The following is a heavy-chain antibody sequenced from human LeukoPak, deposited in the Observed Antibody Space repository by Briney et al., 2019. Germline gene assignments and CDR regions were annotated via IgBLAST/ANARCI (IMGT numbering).Heavy chain of an antibody. V-gene: IGHV3-43*01. Sequence: GGSLRLSCAASGFTFDDFSMHWVRQAPGKGLEWVSLISWDGGITYYADSVKGRFTISRDNAKNTLYLQMNSLRAEDTAVYYCARELPFDYWGQGTLVTVSS. CDR2: ISWDGGIT. D-gene: IGHD2-15*01. J-gene: IGHJ4*02. CDR3: ARELPFDY. CDR1: GFTFDDFS.